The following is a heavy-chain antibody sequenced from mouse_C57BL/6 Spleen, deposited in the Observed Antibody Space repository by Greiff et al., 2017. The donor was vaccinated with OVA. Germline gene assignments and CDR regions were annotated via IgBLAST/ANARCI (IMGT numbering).Heavy chain of an antibody. J-gene: IGHJ2*01. CDR3: ARGTAQRGLDY. V-gene: IGHV1-69*01. CDR1: GYTFTSYW. CDR2: IDPSDSYT. D-gene: IGHD3-2*02. Sequence: QVQLQQSGAELVMPGASVKLSCKASGYTFTSYWMHWVKQRPGQGLEWIGEIDPSDSYTNYNQKFKGKSTLTVDKSSSTAYMQLSSLTSEDSAVYYCARGTAQRGLDYWGQGTTLTVSS.